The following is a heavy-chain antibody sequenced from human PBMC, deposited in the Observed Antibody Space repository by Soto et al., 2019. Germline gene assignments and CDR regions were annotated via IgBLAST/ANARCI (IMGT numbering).Heavy chain of an antibody. Sequence: QLRESGPGLVRPSGTLSLTCFVSGASISSTYWWSWVRQTPGKRLEWIGQIYHTGTTSYNPSLQDRVTISLDKANNPFSLGFTFMTAADTAGDYCATLPPRIVVVMTDLPTWGQGTLVTVSS. CDR1: GASISSTYW. CDR3: ATLPPRIVVVMTDLPT. J-gene: IGHJ5*02. V-gene: IGHV4-4*02. D-gene: IGHD2-15*01. CDR2: IYHTGTT.